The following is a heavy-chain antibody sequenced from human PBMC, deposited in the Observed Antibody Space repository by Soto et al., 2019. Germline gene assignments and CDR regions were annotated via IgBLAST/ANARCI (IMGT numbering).Heavy chain of an antibody. CDR2: IYHSGST. CDR1: GNSISSGYY. CDR3: AREGVTSRWFDP. J-gene: IGHJ5*02. Sequence: PSETLSLTCAVSGNSISSGYYWGLIRQPPGKGLEWIGSIYHSGSTYYNPSLKSRVAISVDTSKNLFSLKLRSVTAADTAVYYCAREGVTSRWFDPWGQGTLVTVSS. D-gene: IGHD2-21*02. V-gene: IGHV4-38-2*02.